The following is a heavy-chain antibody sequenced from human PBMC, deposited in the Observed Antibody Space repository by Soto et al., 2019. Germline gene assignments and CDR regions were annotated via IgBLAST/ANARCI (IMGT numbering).Heavy chain of an antibody. V-gene: IGHV3-48*01. Sequence: EVQLVESGGGLVQPGGSLRLSCAASGFTFSSYGMNWVRQAPGKGLEWVSYISSSSGNTINYADSLKGRFTISRDNGKNSLYLQMSSLRAEDTALYYCARDLWDDLAGGESDYWGQGTLVTVSS. J-gene: IGHJ4*02. CDR2: ISSSSGNTI. CDR3: ARDLWDDLAGGESDY. D-gene: IGHD3-16*01. CDR1: GFTFSSYG.